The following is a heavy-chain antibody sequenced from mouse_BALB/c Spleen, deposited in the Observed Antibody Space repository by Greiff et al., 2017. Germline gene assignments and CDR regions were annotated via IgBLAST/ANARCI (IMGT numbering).Heavy chain of an antibody. CDR2: ISTYYGDA. CDR1: GYTFTDYA. V-gene: IGHV1S137*01. Sequence: VQLQQSGAELVRPGVSVKISCKGSGYTFTDYAMHWVKQSHAKSLEWIGVISTYYGDASYNQKFKGKATMTVDKSSSTAYMELARLTSEDSAIYYGARSAGTGAMDYWGQGTSVTVSS. CDR3: ARSAGTGAMDY. D-gene: IGHD4-1*01. J-gene: IGHJ4*01.